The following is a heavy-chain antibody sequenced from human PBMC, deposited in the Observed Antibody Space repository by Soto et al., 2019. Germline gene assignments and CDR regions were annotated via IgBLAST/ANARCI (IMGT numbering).Heavy chain of an antibody. J-gene: IGHJ5*02. D-gene: IGHD3-22*01. CDR2: LYWDDGK. CDR1: GSSLSTSGVG. V-gene: IGHV2-5*02. CDR3: ALSRHYYASSGCVS. Sequence: QITLKESGPTLVKPAQTLTLTCTFSGSSLSTSGVGVDRIRQSPGTAREWLALLYWDDGKRYSPPLKSRITNAKDPATNRAVLTMTNMALMDTAIYYGALSRHYYASSGCVSWGEGTLVVVSA.